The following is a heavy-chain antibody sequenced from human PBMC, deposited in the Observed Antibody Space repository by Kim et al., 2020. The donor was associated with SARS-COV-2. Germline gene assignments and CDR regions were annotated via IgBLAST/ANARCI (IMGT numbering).Heavy chain of an antibody. J-gene: IGHJ4*02. CDR3: TTELWFGDLLDIKVDFDH. Sequence: GGSLRLSCAASGITFSNAYMRWVRQAPGRGLEWVGRIKSHLDGGTTDYAAPVKGRFTISRDDSRNTLYLEMNSLKTEDTAMYYCTTELWFGDLLDIKVDFDHWGQGTLVTVSS. V-gene: IGHV3-15*01. CDR1: GITFSNAY. D-gene: IGHD3-10*01. CDR2: IKSHLDGGTT.